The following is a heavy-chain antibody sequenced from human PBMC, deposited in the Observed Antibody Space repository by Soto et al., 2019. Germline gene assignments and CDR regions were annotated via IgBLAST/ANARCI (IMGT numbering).Heavy chain of an antibody. D-gene: IGHD6-19*01. CDR2: INAGNGNT. V-gene: IGHV1-3*05. J-gene: IGHJ4*02. Sequence: QVQLVQSGAEEKKPGASVKVSCKSSGYTFTTYAMHWVRQAPGQRLEWMGWINAGNGNTKYAQKFQGRVTITRDTSASPADMELSSLRSEDTAVYYCARAVAVPADFDYWGQGTLVTVSS. CDR3: ARAVAVPADFDY. CDR1: GYTFTTYA.